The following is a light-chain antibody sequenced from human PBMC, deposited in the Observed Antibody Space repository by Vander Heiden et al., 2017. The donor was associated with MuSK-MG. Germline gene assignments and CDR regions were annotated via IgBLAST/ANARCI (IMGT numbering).Light chain of an antibody. CDR3: QQRSDWPLT. V-gene: IGKV3-11*01. J-gene: IGKJ4*01. CDR1: QSVSRY. Sequence: EIVLTQSPATLSLSPGERATLSCRASQSVSRYLAWYQQKPGQAPRLLIYDASNRATDIPARFSGSGSGTDFTLTISSLEPEDFAFYYCQQRSDWPLTFGGGTKVEIK. CDR2: DAS.